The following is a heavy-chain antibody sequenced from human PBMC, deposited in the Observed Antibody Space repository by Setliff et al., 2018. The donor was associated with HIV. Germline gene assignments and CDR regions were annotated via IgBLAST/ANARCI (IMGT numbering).Heavy chain of an antibody. CDR3: AREGYDRDF. D-gene: IGHD3-22*01. CDR1: GGSFRNYA. V-gene: IGHV1-69*13. CDR2: IIPLLGTA. Sequence: GASVKVSCKASGGSFRNYAISWVRQAPGQGLEWMGGIIPLLGTANYAQRFQGRVTIIADESTSTAYMELTSLRSEDTAVYYCAREGYDRDFWGQGTKVTVSS. J-gene: IGHJ3*01.